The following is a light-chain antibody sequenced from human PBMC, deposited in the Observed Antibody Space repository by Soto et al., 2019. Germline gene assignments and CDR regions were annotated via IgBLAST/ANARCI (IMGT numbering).Light chain of an antibody. Sequence: QSALTQPASVSGSPGQSITISCTGTSSDVGGYNYVSWYQQHPGKAPKLMIYDVSNRPSGVSNRCSGSKSGNTASLTIAGLHAEDEADYYCSSYTSSSTLVVFGGGTKLTVL. CDR1: SSDVGGYNY. V-gene: IGLV2-14*01. CDR3: SSYTSSSTLVV. CDR2: DVS. J-gene: IGLJ2*01.